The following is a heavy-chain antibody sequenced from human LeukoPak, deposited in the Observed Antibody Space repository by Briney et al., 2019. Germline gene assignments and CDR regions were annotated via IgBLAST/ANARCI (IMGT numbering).Heavy chain of an antibody. D-gene: IGHD3-22*01. J-gene: IGHJ4*02. Sequence: PGGSLRLSCAASGFTSNTYGMTWVRQAQGRVLEWVSAITSSGGSTYYGDSVKGRFTISRDNSKNTLYLQMNSLRAEDTCVYYCAREHPYYYDSSGTALMAEIKYYFDSWGQGTLVTVSS. CDR2: ITSSGGST. V-gene: IGHV3-23*01. CDR1: GFTSNTYG. CDR3: AREHPYYYDSSGTALMAEIKYYFDS.